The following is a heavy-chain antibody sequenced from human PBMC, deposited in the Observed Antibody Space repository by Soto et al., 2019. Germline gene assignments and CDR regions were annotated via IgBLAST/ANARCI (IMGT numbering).Heavy chain of an antibody. CDR1: GITFTNV. V-gene: IGHV3-21*01. CDR2: ISSSSSYI. D-gene: IGHD3-22*01. CDR3: ARDSGNYYDSSGYDWFDP. Sequence: PGGSLRLSCAASGITFTNVMSWVRQAPGKGLEWVSSISSSSSYIYYADSVKGRFTISRDNAKNSLYLQMNSLRAEDTAVYYCARDSGNYYDSSGYDWFDPWGQGTLVTVSS. J-gene: IGHJ5*02.